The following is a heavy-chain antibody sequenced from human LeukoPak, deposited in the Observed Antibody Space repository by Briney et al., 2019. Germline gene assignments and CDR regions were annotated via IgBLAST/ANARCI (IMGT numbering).Heavy chain of an antibody. J-gene: IGHJ4*02. Sequence: SETLSLTCAVYGVSFSGYYWSWIRQPPGKGLEWIGEINHSGCTNYNPSLKSRVTISVDTSKNQFSLKLSSVTAADTAVYYCARQYRREGYCSGGSCYSYFDYWGQGTLITVSS. D-gene: IGHD2-15*01. CDR1: GVSFSGYY. CDR2: INHSGCT. CDR3: ARQYRREGYCSGGSCYSYFDY. V-gene: IGHV4-34*01.